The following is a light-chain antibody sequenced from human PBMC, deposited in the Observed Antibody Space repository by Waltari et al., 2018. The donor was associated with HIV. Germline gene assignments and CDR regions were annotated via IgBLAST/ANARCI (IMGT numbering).Light chain of an antibody. CDR1: NLGSKS. CDR2: EDS. Sequence: SYVLTQPPSVSVAPRQTARITCGGNNLGSKSVHWYQQKPGQAPVLVVYEDSDRPSGIPERFSGSNSGNTATLTITRVEAGDEADFYCQVWDHTSDHPAVFGGGTKLTVL. V-gene: IGLV3-21*02. J-gene: IGLJ2*01. CDR3: QVWDHTSDHPAV.